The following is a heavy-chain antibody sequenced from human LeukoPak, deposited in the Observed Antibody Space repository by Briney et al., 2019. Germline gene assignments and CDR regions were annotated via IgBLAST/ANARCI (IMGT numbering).Heavy chain of an antibody. CDR3: ARDDRGWYYFDC. D-gene: IGHD6-19*01. V-gene: IGHV4-39*07. Sequence: SETLSLTCTVSGGFISRSSYYWGWIRQPPGKGLEWIGSIYSSGSTYYNPSFKSRVTISVDTSKNQFSLNLSSVTAADTAVYYCARDDRGWYYFDCWGQGTLVTVSS. CDR2: IYSSGST. CDR1: GGFISRSSYY. J-gene: IGHJ4*02.